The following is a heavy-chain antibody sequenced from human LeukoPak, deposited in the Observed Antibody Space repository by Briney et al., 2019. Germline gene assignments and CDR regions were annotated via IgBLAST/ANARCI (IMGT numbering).Heavy chain of an antibody. CDR1: GFTFSDYY. D-gene: IGHD3-3*01. J-gene: IGHJ4*02. CDR3: ARDRRVRFLEWLLGSFDY. V-gene: IGHV3-11*04. Sequence: GGSLRLSCAASGFTFSDYYMSWIRQAPGKGLEWVSYISGSGSTIYYADSVKGRFTISRDNAKNSLYLQMNSLRAEDTAVYYCARDRRVRFLEWLLGSFDYWGQGTLVTVSS. CDR2: ISGSGSTI.